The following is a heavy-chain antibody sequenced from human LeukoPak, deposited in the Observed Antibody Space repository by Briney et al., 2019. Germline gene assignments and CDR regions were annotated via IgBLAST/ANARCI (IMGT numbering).Heavy chain of an antibody. V-gene: IGHV4-39*07. CDR2: IFYTGKT. CDR3: ARVFDS. CDR1: GGSVYTSDYS. Sequence: NPSETLSLTCTVSGGSVYTSDYSWGWVRQPPGKGPEWIGDIFYTGKTNYNPSLKSRVSISIDTSKNQFSLKLTSVTAADTAVYYCARVFDSWGQGTLVTVSS. J-gene: IGHJ4*02.